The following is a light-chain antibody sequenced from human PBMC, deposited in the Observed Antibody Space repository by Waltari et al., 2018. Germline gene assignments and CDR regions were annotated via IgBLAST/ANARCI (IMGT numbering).Light chain of an antibody. CDR2: AAS. Sequence: DIQMTQSPSSLSASAGDRVPISCRASESIASYLHWYQQKPGKAPELLIYAASSLQSGVPSRFSGSGSGTDFTLTISSLQPEDFATYYCQQSYSTPPTFGQGTKVEIK. V-gene: IGKV1-39*01. CDR3: QQSYSTPPT. J-gene: IGKJ1*01. CDR1: ESIASY.